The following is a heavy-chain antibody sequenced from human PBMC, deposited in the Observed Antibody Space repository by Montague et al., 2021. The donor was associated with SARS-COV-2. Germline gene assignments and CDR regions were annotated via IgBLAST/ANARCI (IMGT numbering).Heavy chain of an antibody. CDR2: ISMSETRA. Sequence: SLRLPCAAAGFTFSRYSMTWVRQALGKGLEWISYISMSETRAQYADSAKGRFTISRDNARNSLYLQMRSLTGGDTAVYYCARVASEHTAMAPDYWGQGTLVTVSS. V-gene: IGHV3-48*04. CDR1: GFTFSRYS. CDR3: ARVASEHTAMAPDY. D-gene: IGHD5-18*01. J-gene: IGHJ4*02.